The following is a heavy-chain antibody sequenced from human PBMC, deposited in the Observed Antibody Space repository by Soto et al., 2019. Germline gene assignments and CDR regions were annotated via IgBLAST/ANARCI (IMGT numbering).Heavy chain of an antibody. CDR1: CGSINSRGYY. V-gene: IGHV4-39*01. Sequence: SETLSVTCTVSCGSINSRGYYWGWIRQPPGKGLEWIASIYYSGNSYYTPSLKSRVTISVDTSKNQFSLNLNSVTAADTALYYCARRRLGNCSSTTCSYYDAWGQGTLVT. J-gene: IGHJ5*02. CDR3: ARRRLGNCSSTTCSYYDA. CDR2: IYYSGNS. D-gene: IGHD2-2*01.